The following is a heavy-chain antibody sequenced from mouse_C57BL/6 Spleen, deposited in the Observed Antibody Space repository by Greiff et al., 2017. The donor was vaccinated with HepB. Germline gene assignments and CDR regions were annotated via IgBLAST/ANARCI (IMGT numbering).Heavy chain of an antibody. CDR1: GYTFTDYY. CDR2: IYPGSGNT. D-gene: IGHD2-2*01. Sequence: VQLQQSGAELVRPGASVKLSCKASGYTFTDYYINWVKQRPGQGLEWIARIYPGSGNTYYNEKFKGKATLTAEKSSSTAYMQLSSLTSEDSAVYFCARGGLQRYFDYWGQGTTLTVSS. J-gene: IGHJ2*01. V-gene: IGHV1-76*01. CDR3: ARGGLQRYFDY.